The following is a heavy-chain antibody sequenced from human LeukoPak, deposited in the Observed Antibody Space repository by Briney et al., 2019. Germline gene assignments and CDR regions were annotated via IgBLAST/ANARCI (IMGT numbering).Heavy chain of an antibody. V-gene: IGHV1-46*01. CDR2: INPSSLGT. CDR3: ARALRIETFGVRRYYYHAMNV. CDR1: GYTFTNYY. Sequence: ASVKVSCKASGYTFTNYYMHWVRQAPGQGLEWMGVINPSSLGTTYAQRFQGRVTMTTDTSTSTVYMDLSSLRSGDTAVYYCARALRIETFGVRRYYYHAMNVWGQGTTVTVPS. J-gene: IGHJ6*02. D-gene: IGHD3-3*01.